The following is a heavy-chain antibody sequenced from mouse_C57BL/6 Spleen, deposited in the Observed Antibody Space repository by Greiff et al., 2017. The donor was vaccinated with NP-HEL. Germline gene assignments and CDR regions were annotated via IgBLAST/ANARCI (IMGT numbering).Heavy chain of an antibody. CDR2: INPSTGGT. D-gene: IGHD3-3*01. Sequence: DVKLQESGPELVKPGASVKISCKASGYSFTGYYMNWVKQSPEKSLEWIGEINPSTGGTTYNQKFKAKATLTVDKSSSTAYMQLKSLTSEDSAVYYCARGTGFAYWGQGTLVTVSA. CDR1: GYSFTGYY. CDR3: ARGTGFAY. V-gene: IGHV1-42*01. J-gene: IGHJ3*01.